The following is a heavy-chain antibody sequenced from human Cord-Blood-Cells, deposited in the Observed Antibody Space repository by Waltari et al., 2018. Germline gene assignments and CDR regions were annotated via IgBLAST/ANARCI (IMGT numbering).Heavy chain of an antibody. V-gene: IGHV3-30*18. CDR1: GFTFSRYG. CDR3: AKDRNWNFDY. D-gene: IGHD1-1*01. CDR2: ISYDGSNK. J-gene: IGHJ4*02. Sequence: QVQLVESGGGVVQPGMSLRLSFAAAGFTFSRYGMHCVRQSPVKWLEWVAVISYDGSNKYYADSVKGRFTISRDNSKNTLYLQMNSLRAEDTAVYYCAKDRNWNFDYWGQGTLVTVSS.